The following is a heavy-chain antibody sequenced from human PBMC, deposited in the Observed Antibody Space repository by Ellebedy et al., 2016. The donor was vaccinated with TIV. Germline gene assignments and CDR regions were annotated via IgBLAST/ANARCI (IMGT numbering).Heavy chain of an antibody. CDR3: ANTLRSMIPQRENFQR. D-gene: IGHD3-22*01. Sequence: PGGSLRLSCEASGFTFSSYDMNWVRQAPGKGLEWVSLISAGGDTTYYVDSVRGRFTISRDNSKNTLFLQLYSLRAEDTAVYYCANTLRSMIPQRENFQRWGQGTLVTVSS. V-gene: IGHV3-23*01. CDR2: ISAGGDTT. J-gene: IGHJ1*01. CDR1: GFTFSSYD.